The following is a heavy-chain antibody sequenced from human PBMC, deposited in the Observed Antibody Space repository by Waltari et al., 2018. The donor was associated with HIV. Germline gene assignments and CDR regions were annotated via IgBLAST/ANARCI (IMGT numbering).Heavy chain of an antibody. D-gene: IGHD2-2*01. J-gene: IGHJ5*02. V-gene: IGHV1-18*01. CDR1: GYTFTSYG. CDR2: ISAYNGNT. CDR3: ARDRGLYCSSTSCQGWFDP. Sequence: QVQLVQSGAEVKKPGASVKVSCTASGYTFTSYGISWVRQAPGQGPEWMGWISAYNGNTNYAQKLQGRVTMTTDTSTSTAYMELRSLRSDDTAVYYCARDRGLYCSSTSCQGWFDPWGQGTLVTVSS.